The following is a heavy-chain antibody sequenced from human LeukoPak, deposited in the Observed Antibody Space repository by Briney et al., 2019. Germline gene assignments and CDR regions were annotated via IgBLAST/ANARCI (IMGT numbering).Heavy chain of an antibody. D-gene: IGHD1-26*01. V-gene: IGHV3-48*01. CDR3: AGRNRLVGATNLDAFDI. J-gene: IGHJ3*02. Sequence: GGSLRLSCAASGFTFSSYAMSWVRQAPGKGLEWVSYISSSSSTIYYADSVKGRFTISRDNAKNSLYLQMNSLRAEDTAVYYCAGRNRLVGATNLDAFDIWGQGTMVTVSS. CDR2: ISSSSSTI. CDR1: GFTFSSYA.